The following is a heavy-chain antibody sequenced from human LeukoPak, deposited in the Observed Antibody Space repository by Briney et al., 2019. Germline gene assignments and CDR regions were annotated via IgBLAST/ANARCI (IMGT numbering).Heavy chain of an antibody. CDR1: GYTFTSYF. CDR3: ARENGGSYYFAFDI. J-gene: IGHJ3*02. V-gene: IGHV1-46*01. D-gene: IGHD1-26*01. CDR2: INPSGGST. Sequence: ASVKVSCKASGYTFTSYFIHWVRQAPGQGLEWMGIINPSGGSTTYAQKFQGRVTMARDMSTSTVYMELSSLRSEDTAVYYCARENGGSYYFAFDIWGQGTMVTVSS.